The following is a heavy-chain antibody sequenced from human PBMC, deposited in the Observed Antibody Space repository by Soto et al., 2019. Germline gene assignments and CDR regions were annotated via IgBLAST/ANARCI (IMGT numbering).Heavy chain of an antibody. CDR3: ARISYWVKDY. V-gene: IGHV4-61*01. CDR1: GASLSSGSYY. D-gene: IGHD2-8*02. CDR2: FYYTGTT. Sequence: PSETLSLTCTVSGASLSSGSYYWSWIRQPPGKGLEWIGYFYYTGTTKYNPSLESRVTISADTSKNQFSLNLTSVTAAVTAVYYCARISYWVKDYWGQGALVTVSS. J-gene: IGHJ4*02.